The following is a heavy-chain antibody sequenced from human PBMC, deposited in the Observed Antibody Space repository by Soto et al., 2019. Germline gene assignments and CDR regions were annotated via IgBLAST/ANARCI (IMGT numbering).Heavy chain of an antibody. D-gene: IGHD2-15*01. CDR1: GFTFSSYA. J-gene: IGHJ4*02. V-gene: IGHV3-23*01. Sequence: PGGSLRLSCAASGFTFSSYAMSWVRQAPGKGLEWVSAISGSGGSTYYADSVKGRFTISRDNSKNTLYLQMNSLRAEDTAVYYCAKDKEGGYCSGGSCYPLDYWGQGTLVTVSS. CDR3: AKDKEGGYCSGGSCYPLDY. CDR2: ISGSGGST.